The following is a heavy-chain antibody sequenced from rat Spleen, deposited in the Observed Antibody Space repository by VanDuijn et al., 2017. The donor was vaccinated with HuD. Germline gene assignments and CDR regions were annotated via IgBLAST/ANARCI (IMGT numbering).Heavy chain of an antibody. J-gene: IGHJ3*01. V-gene: IGHV5-29*01. CDR3: ARWGYGGYRGWFAY. CDR1: GFTFSDYY. D-gene: IGHD1-11*01. CDR2: ISYDHSST. Sequence: EVQLVESGGGLVQPGRSLKLSCAASGFTFSDYYMAWVRQAPTKGLEWVTSISYDHSSTYYRDSVNGRFTNSRYNEKSTLYLQMDSLRSEDTATYYCARWGYGGYRGWFAYWVQGTLVTVSS.